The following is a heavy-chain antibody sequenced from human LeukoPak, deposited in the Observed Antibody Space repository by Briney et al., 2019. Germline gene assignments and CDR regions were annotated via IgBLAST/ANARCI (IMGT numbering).Heavy chain of an antibody. D-gene: IGHD4-17*01. Sequence: ASVKVSCKASGYTFTDYYIHWLRQAPGQGLEWMGWISPKSGGTKYVRKFQGRVTMTRDTSISTAYMELSRLRSDDTAVYYCARDYGDYGSHWVAFDIWGQGTLVTVSS. CDR3: ARDYGDYGSHWVAFDI. V-gene: IGHV1-2*02. J-gene: IGHJ3*02. CDR1: GYTFTDYY. CDR2: ISPKSGGT.